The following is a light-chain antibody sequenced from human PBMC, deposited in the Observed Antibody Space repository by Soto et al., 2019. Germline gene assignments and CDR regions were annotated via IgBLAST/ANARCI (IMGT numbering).Light chain of an antibody. Sequence: EIVLTQSPATLSLSPGERATLSCRASQSVSSYLAWYQQKLSQAPRLLIYDASKRATGIPARFSGSGSGTDFTLTISNLEPEDFAVYYCQQRGNWPRTFGQGTKVEIK. CDR2: DAS. CDR3: QQRGNWPRT. J-gene: IGKJ1*01. CDR1: QSVSSY. V-gene: IGKV3-11*01.